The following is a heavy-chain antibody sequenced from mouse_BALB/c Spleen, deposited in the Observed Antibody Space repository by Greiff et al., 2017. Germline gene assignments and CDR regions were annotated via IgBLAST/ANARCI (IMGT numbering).Heavy chain of an antibody. Sequence: VKLQESGPELVKPGASVKLSCTASGYTFTDYVISWVKPRTGQGLEWIGEIYPGSGSTYYNEKFKGKATLTADKSSNTAYMQLSSLTSEDSAVYFCARGEGTYWYFDVWGAGTTVTVSS. CDR2: IYPGSGST. CDR1: GYTFTDYV. CDR3: ARGEGTYWYFDV. J-gene: IGHJ1*01. D-gene: IGHD3-3*01. V-gene: IGHV1-81*01.